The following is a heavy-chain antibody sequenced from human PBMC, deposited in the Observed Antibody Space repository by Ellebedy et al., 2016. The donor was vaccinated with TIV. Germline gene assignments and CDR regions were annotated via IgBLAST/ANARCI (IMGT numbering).Heavy chain of an antibody. CDR3: AGPMVGVAGEIDY. CDR1: KFTFSRYS. CDR2: ISSSSTYI. Sequence: GESLKISXAASKFTFSRYSMNWVRQAPGKGLEWVSSISSSSTYIYYADSVKGRFTISRDNTKNSLYLQMNSLRAEDTAVYCCAGPMVGVAGEIDYWGQGTLVTVSS. D-gene: IGHD6-19*01. V-gene: IGHV3-21*06. J-gene: IGHJ4*02.